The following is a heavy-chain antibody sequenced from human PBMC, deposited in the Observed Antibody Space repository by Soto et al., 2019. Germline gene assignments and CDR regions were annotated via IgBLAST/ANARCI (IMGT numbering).Heavy chain of an antibody. CDR2: ISYDGSNK. J-gene: IGHJ4*02. D-gene: IGHD4-17*01. CDR1: GFTFSSYG. CDR3: AKAIAATVTTYFDY. V-gene: IGHV3-30*18. Sequence: QVQLVESGGGVVQPGRSLRLSCAASGFTFSSYGMHWVRQAPGKGLEWVAVISYDGSNKYYADSVKGRFTISRDNXTNTLYLQMNSLRAEDTAVYYCAKAIAATVTTYFDYWGQGTLVTVSS.